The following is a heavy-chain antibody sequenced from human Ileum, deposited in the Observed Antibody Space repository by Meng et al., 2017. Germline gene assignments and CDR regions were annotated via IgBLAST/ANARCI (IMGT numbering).Heavy chain of an antibody. V-gene: IGHV4-38-2*01. CDR3: ARRWSNGANFRAFDI. D-gene: IGHD4/OR15-4a*01. CDR1: GYLISSGYY. CDR2: MYHSGVT. Sequence: GSLRLSCSVSGYLISSGYYWGWIRQPPGKGLEWIATMYHSGVTYYNPSLKSRVNISMDKSKNQFSLKLTSVTAADTAVYYCARRWSNGANFRAFDIWGQATMVTVSS. J-gene: IGHJ3*02.